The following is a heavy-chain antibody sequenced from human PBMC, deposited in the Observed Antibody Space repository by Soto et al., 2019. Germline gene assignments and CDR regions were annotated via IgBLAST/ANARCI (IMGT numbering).Heavy chain of an antibody. J-gene: IGHJ4*02. Sequence: SETLSLTCTVSGGSISSYYWSWFRQPPGKGLEWIGYIYFRGTTNYNPSLKSRVTMSADTSKNQFSLKLSSVTAADTAVYYCARHTPAISISDHWGQGTLVTVS. CDR3: ARHTPAISISDH. V-gene: IGHV4-59*08. CDR1: GGSISSYY. D-gene: IGHD2-15*01. CDR2: IYFRGTT.